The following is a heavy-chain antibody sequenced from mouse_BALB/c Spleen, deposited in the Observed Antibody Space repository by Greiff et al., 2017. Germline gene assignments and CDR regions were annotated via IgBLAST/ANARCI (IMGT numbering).Heavy chain of an antibody. CDR1: GFTFSSFG. Sequence: EVKLQESGGGLVQPGGSRKLSCAASGFTFSSFGMHWVRQAPEKGLEWVAYISSGSSTIYYADTVKGRFTISRDNPKNTLFLQMTSLRSEDTAMYYCARGTGYDGAWFAYWGQGTLVTVSA. V-gene: IGHV5-17*02. CDR3: ARGTGYDGAWFAY. D-gene: IGHD2-14*01. J-gene: IGHJ3*01. CDR2: ISSGSSTI.